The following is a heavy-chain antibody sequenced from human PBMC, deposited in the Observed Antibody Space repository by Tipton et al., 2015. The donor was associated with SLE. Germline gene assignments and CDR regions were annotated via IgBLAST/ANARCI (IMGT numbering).Heavy chain of an antibody. Sequence: QSGAEVKKTGASVKVSCKASGYSFTDYSIHWVRQAPGQGLEWMGLINPNSGGTNYAQKFQGRVTMTRDTSINTAYMELSRLRSDDTAVYYCARGGRRYYYGSGSSPPLDYWGQGTLVTVSS. V-gene: IGHV1-2*02. CDR3: ARGGRRYYYGSGSSPPLDY. CDR1: GYSFTDYS. J-gene: IGHJ4*02. D-gene: IGHD3-10*01. CDR2: INPNSGGT.